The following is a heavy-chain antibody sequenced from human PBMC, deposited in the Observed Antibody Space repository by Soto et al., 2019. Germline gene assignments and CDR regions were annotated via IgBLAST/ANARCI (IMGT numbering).Heavy chain of an antibody. CDR1: GYTFTSYG. J-gene: IGHJ4*02. CDR3: ARGRYGDY. D-gene: IGHD1-1*01. Sequence: QVHLVQSGAEVKKPGASVKVSCKASGYTFTSYGITWVRQAPGQGLEWIGWISAHSGNTDYAQKLQGRVIVTRDTSTSTAYMELRSLRSDDTAVYYCARGRYGDYWGQGALVTVSS. V-gene: IGHV1-18*01. CDR2: ISAHSGNT.